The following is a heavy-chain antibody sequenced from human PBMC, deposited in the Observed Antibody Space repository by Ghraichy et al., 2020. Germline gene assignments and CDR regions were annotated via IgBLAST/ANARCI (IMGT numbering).Heavy chain of an antibody. J-gene: IGHJ3*02. CDR2: IVVGSGNT. CDR3: AAPSLITGTTLDAFDI. CDR1: GFTFTSSA. V-gene: IGHV1-58*01. D-gene: IGHD1-7*01. Sequence: SVKVSCKASGFTFTSSAVQWVRQARGQRLEWIGWIVVGSGNTNYAQKFQERVTITRDMSTSTAYMELSSLRSEDTAVYYCAAPSLITGTTLDAFDIWGQGTMVTVSS.